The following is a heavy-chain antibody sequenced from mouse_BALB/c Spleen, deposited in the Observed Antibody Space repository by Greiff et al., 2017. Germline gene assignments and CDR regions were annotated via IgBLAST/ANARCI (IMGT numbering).Heavy chain of an antibody. CDR1: GYTFTSYD. V-gene: IGHV1-85*01. CDR2: IFPGDGST. Sequence: VKLMESGAELVKPGASVKLSCKASGYTFTSYDINWVRQRPEQGLEWIGWIFPGDGSTKYNEKFKGKATLTTDKSSSTAYMQLSRLTSEESAVYFCAKANWEYYFDYWGQGTTLTVSS. CDR3: AKANWEYYFDY. J-gene: IGHJ2*01. D-gene: IGHD4-1*01.